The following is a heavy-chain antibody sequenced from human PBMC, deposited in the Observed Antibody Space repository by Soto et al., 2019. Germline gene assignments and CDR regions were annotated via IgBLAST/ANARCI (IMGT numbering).Heavy chain of an antibody. D-gene: IGHD6-13*01. V-gene: IGHV3-66*01. Sequence: GGSLRLSCAASGFAVSSYYMSWVRQAPGKGLEWVSVIYSAGSADFADSVKGRFTISRDNSKNTLYLQMSSLRAEDTAVYYCARVPSSSYHYFDYWGQGTLVTVS. J-gene: IGHJ4*02. CDR2: IYSAGSA. CDR1: GFAVSSYY. CDR3: ARVPSSSYHYFDY.